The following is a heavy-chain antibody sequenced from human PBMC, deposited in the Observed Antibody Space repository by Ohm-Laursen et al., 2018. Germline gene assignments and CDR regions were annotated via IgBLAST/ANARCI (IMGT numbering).Heavy chain of an antibody. Sequence: SLRLSCSASGFTFSSYWMSWVRQAPGKGLEWVANIKQDGGQQYYVDSVKGRFTISRDNAKNSLYLQMNSLRAEDTAVYYCARDSYYYYGMDVWGQGTTVTVSS. CDR2: IKQDGGQQ. J-gene: IGHJ6*02. V-gene: IGHV3-7*03. CDR3: ARDSYYYYGMDV. CDR1: GFTFSSYW.